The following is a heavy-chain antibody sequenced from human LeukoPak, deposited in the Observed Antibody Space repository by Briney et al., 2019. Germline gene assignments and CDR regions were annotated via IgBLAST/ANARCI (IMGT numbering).Heavy chain of an antibody. CDR2: IIPIFGTA. V-gene: IGHV1-69*13. CDR3: ARGTDYYGSGSYYYYGMDV. Sequence: ASVKVSCKASGYSFTSYFMHWVRLAPGQGLEWMGGIIPIFGTANYAQKFQGRVTITADESTSTAYMELSSLRSEDTAVYYCARGTDYYGSGSYYYYGMDVWGQGTTVTVSS. J-gene: IGHJ6*02. D-gene: IGHD3-10*01. CDR1: GYSFTSYF.